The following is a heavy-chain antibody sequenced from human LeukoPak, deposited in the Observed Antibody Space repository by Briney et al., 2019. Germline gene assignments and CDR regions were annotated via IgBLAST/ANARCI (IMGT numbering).Heavy chain of an antibody. CDR2: IIPIFGTA. D-gene: IGHD5-24*01. V-gene: IGHV1-69*05. J-gene: IGHJ4*02. Sequence: SVKVSCKASGGTFSSYAISWVRQAPRQGLEWMGGIIPIFGTANYAQKFQGRVTITTDESTSTAYMELSSLRSEDTAVYYCARLTDGYREASPDYWGQGTLVTVSS. CDR1: GGTFSSYA. CDR3: ARLTDGYREASPDY.